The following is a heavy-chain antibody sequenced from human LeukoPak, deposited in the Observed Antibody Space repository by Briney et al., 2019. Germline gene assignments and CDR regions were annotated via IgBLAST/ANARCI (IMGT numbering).Heavy chain of an antibody. D-gene: IGHD3-22*01. Sequence: SETLSLTCTASGGSISSYYWSWIRQPPGKGLEWIGYIYYSGSTNYNPSLKSRVTISVDTSKNQFSLKLSSVTAADTAVYYCAREYDSSGFRFDPWGQGTLVTVSS. CDR3: AREYDSSGFRFDP. V-gene: IGHV4-59*01. CDR2: IYYSGST. CDR1: GGSISSYY. J-gene: IGHJ5*02.